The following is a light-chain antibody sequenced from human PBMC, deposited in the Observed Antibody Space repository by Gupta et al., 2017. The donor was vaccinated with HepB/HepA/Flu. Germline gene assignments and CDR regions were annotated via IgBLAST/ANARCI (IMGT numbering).Light chain of an antibody. CDR1: SSNIGSHY. CDR3: AAWDDSLSGPWV. CDR2: RNN. J-gene: IGLJ3*02. V-gene: IGLV1-47*01. Sequence: ISCSGSSSNIGSHYVYWYQQLPGTAPKLLIYRNNQRPSGVPDRFSGSKSGTSASLAISGLRSEDEADYYCAAWDDSLSGPWVFGGGTKLTVL.